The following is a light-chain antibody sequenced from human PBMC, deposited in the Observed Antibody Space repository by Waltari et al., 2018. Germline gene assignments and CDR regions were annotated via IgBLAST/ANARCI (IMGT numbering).Light chain of an antibody. CDR1: SSDIGDYNY. Sequence: QSALTQPASVSGSPGQSITISCTGTSSDIGDYNYVSWYQQYPGRAPKLLFSDVGLRPSGVAARFSGSKSGNTASLTISALQADDEADYYCSSFTTSSTLVVFGGGTKLTVL. CDR3: SSFTTSSTLVV. V-gene: IGLV2-14*03. CDR2: DVG. J-gene: IGLJ2*01.